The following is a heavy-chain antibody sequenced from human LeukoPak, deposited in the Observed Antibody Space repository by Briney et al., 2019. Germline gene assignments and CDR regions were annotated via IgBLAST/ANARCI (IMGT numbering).Heavy chain of an antibody. V-gene: IGHV1-2*02. Sequence: ASVKVSCKASGYTFTGYYMHWVRQAPGQGLEWMGGINPNSGGTNYAQKFQGRVTMTRDTSISTAYMELSRLRSDDTAVYYCARTAGAYCSGGSCYSADDAFDIWGQGTMVTVSS. CDR1: GYTFTGYY. D-gene: IGHD2-15*01. J-gene: IGHJ3*02. CDR3: ARTAGAYCSGGSCYSADDAFDI. CDR2: INPNSGGT.